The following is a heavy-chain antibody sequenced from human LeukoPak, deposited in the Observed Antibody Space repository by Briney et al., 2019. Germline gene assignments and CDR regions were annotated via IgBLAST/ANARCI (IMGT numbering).Heavy chain of an antibody. J-gene: IGHJ6*02. V-gene: IGHV3-23*01. Sequence: GGSLRLSCAASGFTFSSYAMSWVRQAPGKGLEWVSAISGSGGSTYYADSVKGRFTISRDNSKNTLYLQMNSLRTEDTAVYYCARSRPYCSGGSCYSDGMDVWGQGTTVTVSS. CDR3: ARSRPYCSGGSCYSDGMDV. CDR2: ISGSGGST. CDR1: GFTFSSYA. D-gene: IGHD2-15*01.